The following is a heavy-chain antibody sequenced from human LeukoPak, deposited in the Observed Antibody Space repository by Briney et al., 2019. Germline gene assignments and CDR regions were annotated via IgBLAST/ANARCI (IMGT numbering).Heavy chain of an antibody. J-gene: IGHJ4*02. CDR2: FDPEDGET. CDR1: GYTLTELS. V-gene: IGHV1-24*01. Sequence: GASVKVSCKVSGYTLTELSMHWVRQAPGKGLEWMGGFDPEDGETIYAQKFQGRVTITADKSTSTAYMELSSLRSEDTAVYYCAGERRWLQSPLDYWGQGTLVTVSS. D-gene: IGHD5-24*01. CDR3: AGERRWLQSPLDY.